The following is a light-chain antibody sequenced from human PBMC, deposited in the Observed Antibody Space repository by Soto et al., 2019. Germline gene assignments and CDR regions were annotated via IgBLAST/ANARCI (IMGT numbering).Light chain of an antibody. CDR1: SSNIGAGYD. V-gene: IGLV1-40*01. J-gene: IGLJ3*02. CDR2: GND. CDR3: KSYASSLRRGV. Sequence: SVLTQPPSVSGAPGQRVTISCTGSSSNIGAGYDVHWYQQLPGTAPKLLIFGNDNRPSGVPDRFSGSKSVTSASLAITGLQAEDEGDHYCKSYASSLRRGVFGGGTQLTVL.